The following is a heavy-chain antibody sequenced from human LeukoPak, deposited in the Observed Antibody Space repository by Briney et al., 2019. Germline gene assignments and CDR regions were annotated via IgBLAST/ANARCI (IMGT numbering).Heavy chain of an antibody. V-gene: IGHV4-39*07. J-gene: IGHJ4*02. Sequence: ASETLSLTCTVSGGSITSNSYYWGWIRQPPGKGLEWIGSIYYSGSTYYNPSLKRRVTISIDTSKNQFSLKLSSVTAADTAVYYCARDPAYYEGDYWGQGTLVTVSS. CDR3: ARDPAYYEGDY. CDR1: GGSITSNSYY. CDR2: IYYSGST. D-gene: IGHD3-16*01.